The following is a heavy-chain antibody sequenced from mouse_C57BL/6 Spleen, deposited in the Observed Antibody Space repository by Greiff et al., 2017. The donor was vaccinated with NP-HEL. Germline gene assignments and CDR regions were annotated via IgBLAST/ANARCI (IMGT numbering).Heavy chain of an antibody. Sequence: EVKLMESGGGLVKPGGSLKLSCAASGFTFSDYGMHWVRQAPEKGLEWVAYISSGSSTIYYADTVKGRFTISRDNAKNTLFLQMTSLKSEDTAMYYCARPRSNYARGAMDYWGQGTSVTVSS. V-gene: IGHV5-17*01. D-gene: IGHD2-5*01. CDR2: ISSGSSTI. J-gene: IGHJ4*01. CDR1: GFTFSDYG. CDR3: ARPRSNYARGAMDY.